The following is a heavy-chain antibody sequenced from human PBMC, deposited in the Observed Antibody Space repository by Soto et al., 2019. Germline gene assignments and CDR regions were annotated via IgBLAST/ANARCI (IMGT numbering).Heavy chain of an antibody. Sequence: EVQLLESGGGLVQPGGSLRLSCAASGFTFSSYAMSWVRQAPGKGLEWVSAISGSGGSTYYADSVKGRFTISRDNSKNTLYLQMTSLRAEDTAVYYCAKGIRYCSGGSCYSAFDWGQGTLVTVSS. CDR2: ISGSGGST. CDR1: GFTFSSYA. J-gene: IGHJ4*02. V-gene: IGHV3-23*01. D-gene: IGHD2-15*01. CDR3: AKGIRYCSGGSCYSAFD.